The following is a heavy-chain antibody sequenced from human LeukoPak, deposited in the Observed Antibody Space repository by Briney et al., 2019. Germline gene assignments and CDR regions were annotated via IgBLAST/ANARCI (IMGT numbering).Heavy chain of an antibody. J-gene: IGHJ4*02. D-gene: IGHD3-3*01. CDR1: GGSISSSSYY. Sequence: SETLSLTCTVSGGSISSSSYYWGWIRQPPGKGLEWIGSIYYGGSTYYNPSLKSRVTISVDTSENQFSLKLSSVTAADTAVYYCASESGDFWSGFNYDYWGQGTLVTVSS. CDR2: IYYGGST. CDR3: ASESGDFWSGFNYDY. V-gene: IGHV4-39*01.